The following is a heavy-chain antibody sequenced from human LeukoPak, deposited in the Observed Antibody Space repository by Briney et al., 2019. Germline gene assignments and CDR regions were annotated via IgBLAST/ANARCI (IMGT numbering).Heavy chain of an antibody. J-gene: IGHJ6*02. D-gene: IGHD3-10*01. CDR3: ARSDYYGSGRGSFDV. CDR2: FSYSGST. Sequence: SETLSLICTVSGDSITSYYWSWIRQTPGKGLEWIGYFSYSGSTNYNPSLKSRVTISVDRSKNQFSPKLSSVTAADTAVYYCARSDYYGSGRGSFDVWGQGATVSVSS. V-gene: IGHV4-59*08. CDR1: GDSITSYY.